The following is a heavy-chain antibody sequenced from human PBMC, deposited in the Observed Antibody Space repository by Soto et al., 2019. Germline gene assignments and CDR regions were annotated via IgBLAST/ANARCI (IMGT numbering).Heavy chain of an antibody. Sequence: SETLSLTCTVSGVSISSSSYYWSWIRQPPGKGLQWIGYIYYSGSTTYSPSLKSRVTISVDRSKNQFSLKLTSVTAADTAVYYCARLGGYYQSLDTWGQGTLVTVSS. J-gene: IGHJ5*02. D-gene: IGHD3-22*01. V-gene: IGHV4-61*05. CDR1: GVSISSSSYY. CDR3: ARLGGYYQSLDT. CDR2: IYYSGST.